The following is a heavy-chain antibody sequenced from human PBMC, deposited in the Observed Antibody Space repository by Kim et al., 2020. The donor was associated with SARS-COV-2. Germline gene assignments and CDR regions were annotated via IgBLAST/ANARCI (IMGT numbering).Heavy chain of an antibody. CDR1: GFTFSSYG. J-gene: IGHJ4*02. CDR2: ISYDGSNK. CDR3: AKDGSSGPFTFYYFDY. V-gene: IGHV3-30*18. D-gene: IGHD3-22*01. Sequence: GGSLRLSCAASGFTFSSYGMHWVRQAPGKGLEWVAVISYDGSNKYYADSVKGRFTISRDNSKNTLYLQMNSLRAEDTAVYYYAKDGSSGPFTFYYFDYWGQGTLVTVSS.